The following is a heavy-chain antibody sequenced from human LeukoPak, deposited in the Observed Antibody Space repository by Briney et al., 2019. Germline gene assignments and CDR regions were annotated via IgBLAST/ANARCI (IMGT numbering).Heavy chain of an antibody. CDR2: ISHGGGT. CDR3: ARQAVHWLADAFDV. D-gene: IGHD6-19*01. CDR1: GGSISRSYYY. Sequence: PSETLSLTCTVSGGSISRSYYYWGWIRQPPGKGLEWIGSISHGGGTFYIPSLKSRVTISVDTSNNQFSLKLTSVTAADTAVYYCARQAVHWLADAFDVWGQGTMVTVSS. V-gene: IGHV4-39*01. J-gene: IGHJ3*01.